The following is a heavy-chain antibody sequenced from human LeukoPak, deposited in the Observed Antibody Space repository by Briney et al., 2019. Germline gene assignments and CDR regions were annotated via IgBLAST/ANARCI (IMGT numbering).Heavy chain of an antibody. D-gene: IGHD2-2*01. CDR2: IKQDGSEK. Sequence: PGGSLRLSCAASGFTFSTYWMTWVRQSTGKGLEWVANIKQDGSEKFYVDSVKGRFTISRDNAKNSLYLQMNGLRAEDTALYYCARDLPGCYAPAYWGQGALVTVSS. V-gene: IGHV3-7*01. J-gene: IGHJ4*02. CDR3: ARDLPGCYAPAY. CDR1: GFTFSTYW.